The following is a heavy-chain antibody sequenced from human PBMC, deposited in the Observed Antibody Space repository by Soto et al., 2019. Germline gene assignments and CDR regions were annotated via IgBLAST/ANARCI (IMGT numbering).Heavy chain of an antibody. V-gene: IGHV4-59*01. Sequence: SETLSLTCTVSGGSISSYYWSWIRQPPGKGLEWIGYIYYSGSTNYNPSLKSRVTISVDTSKNQFSLKLSSVTAADTAVYYCASPRAYGGNYWDAFDIWGQGTMVTVS. CDR1: GGSISSYY. J-gene: IGHJ3*02. CDR2: IYYSGST. CDR3: ASPRAYGGNYWDAFDI. D-gene: IGHD4-17*01.